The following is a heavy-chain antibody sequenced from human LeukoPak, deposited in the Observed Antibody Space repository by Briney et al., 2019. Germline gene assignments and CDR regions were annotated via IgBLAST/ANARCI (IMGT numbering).Heavy chain of an antibody. D-gene: IGHD6-13*01. Sequence: GGSLRLSCAASGFTFSNAWMSWVRQAPGKGLEWVSVIYSGGSTYYADSVEGRFTISRDNSKNTLYLQMNSLRAEDTAVYYCARGEQQLVPNYWGQGTLVTVSS. CDR3: ARGEQQLVPNY. CDR2: IYSGGST. CDR1: GFTFSNAW. J-gene: IGHJ4*02. V-gene: IGHV3-66*02.